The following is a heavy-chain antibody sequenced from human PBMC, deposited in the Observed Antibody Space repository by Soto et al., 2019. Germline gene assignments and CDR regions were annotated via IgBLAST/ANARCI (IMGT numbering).Heavy chain of an antibody. CDR2: IFSNDEK. Sequence: SGPTLVNPTETLTLTCTVSGFSPSNARMGVSWIRQPPGKALEWLAHIFSNDEKSYSTSLKSRLTISKDTSKSQVVLTMTNMDPVDTATYYCARIPEGYYYYYMDVWGKGTTVTVSS. CDR1: GFSPSNARMG. V-gene: IGHV2-26*01. J-gene: IGHJ6*03. CDR3: ARIPEGYYYYYMDV.